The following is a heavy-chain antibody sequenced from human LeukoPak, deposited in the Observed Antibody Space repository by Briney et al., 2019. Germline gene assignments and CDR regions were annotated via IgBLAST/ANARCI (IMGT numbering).Heavy chain of an antibody. D-gene: IGHD1-26*01. CDR2: INHSGST. J-gene: IGHJ5*02. Sequence: SETLSLTCAVYGGSFSGYNWSWIRQPPGKGLEWIGEINHSGSTNYNPSLKSRVTISVDTSKNQFSLKLSSVTAADTAVYYCARSIVGANWFDPWGQGTLVTVSS. CDR1: GGSFSGYN. V-gene: IGHV4-34*01. CDR3: ARSIVGANWFDP.